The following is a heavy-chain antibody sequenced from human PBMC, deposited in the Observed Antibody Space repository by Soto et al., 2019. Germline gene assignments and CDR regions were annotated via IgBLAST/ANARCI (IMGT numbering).Heavy chain of an antibody. J-gene: IGHJ4*02. Sequence: QVQLVESGGGVVQSGRSLRLSCAASGFAFSTYGMHWVRQAPGKGLEWVAMTWHDGGNKYYADSVKGRFTISRDNSKNTLYLQMNSMRAEDTAVYYCASELDWLLACGYWGQGTLVTVSS. CDR3: ASELDWLLACGY. V-gene: IGHV3-33*01. CDR2: TWHDGGNK. D-gene: IGHD3-9*01. CDR1: GFAFSTYG.